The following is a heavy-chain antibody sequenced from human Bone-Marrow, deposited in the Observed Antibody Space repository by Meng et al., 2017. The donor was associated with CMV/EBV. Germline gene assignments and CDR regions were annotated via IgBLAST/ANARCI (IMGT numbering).Heavy chain of an antibody. Sequence: CAAPGITFMNYWMTWVRRAAGEVLMWVPRIRGDGSSTSYAGSVDGRFTISRDNAKKSLYLPMNLLRAEDPAVYYCATVPGIAMAGPDYWRQGTLVTVSS. V-gene: IGHV3-74*01. J-gene: IGHJ4*02. CDR1: GITFMNYW. CDR2: IRGDGSST. CDR3: ATVPGIAMAGPDY. D-gene: IGHD6-19*01.